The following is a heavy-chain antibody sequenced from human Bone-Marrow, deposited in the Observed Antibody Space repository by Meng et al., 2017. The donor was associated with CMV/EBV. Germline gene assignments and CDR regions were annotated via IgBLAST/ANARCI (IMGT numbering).Heavy chain of an antibody. V-gene: IGHV3-30*18. J-gene: IGHJ2*01. CDR3: AKDRASGWTHWYFDL. CDR1: GLTFSSYG. CDR2: RSYDGSNK. Sequence: SGLTFSSYGMHWGRQAPGKGLEWVAVRSYDGSNKYYADSVKGRFTISRDNSKNTLYLQMNSLRAEDTAVYYCAKDRASGWTHWYFDLWGRGTLVTVSS. D-gene: IGHD6-19*01.